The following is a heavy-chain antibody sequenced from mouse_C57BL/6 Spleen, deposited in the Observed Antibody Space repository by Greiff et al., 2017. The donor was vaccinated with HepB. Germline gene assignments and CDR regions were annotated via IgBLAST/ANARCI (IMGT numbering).Heavy chain of an antibody. D-gene: IGHD2-4*01. V-gene: IGHV3-6*01. CDR2: ISYDGSN. CDR1: GYSITSGYY. CDR3: AREGIYYDYDVLFAY. J-gene: IGHJ3*01. Sequence: EVQLVESGPGLVKPSQSLSLTCSVTGYSITSGYYWNWIRQFPGNKLEWMGYISYDGSNNYNPSLKNRISITRDTSKNQFFLKLNSVTTEDTATYYCAREGIYYDYDVLFAYWGQGTLVTVSA.